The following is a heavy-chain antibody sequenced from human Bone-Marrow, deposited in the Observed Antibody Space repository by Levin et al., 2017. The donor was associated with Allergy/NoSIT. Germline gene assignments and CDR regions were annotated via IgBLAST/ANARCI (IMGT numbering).Heavy chain of an antibody. J-gene: IGHJ3*02. D-gene: IGHD6-13*01. Sequence: SLKISCAGSGFTFGDYAMHWVRQAPGKGLEWVSGISWSGGGFGYADSVKGRFTISRDNAKNSLYLQMDSLRAEDTAFYYCAKDSLIAAARFSSLDIWGRGTLVTVSS. CDR3: AKDSLIAAARFSSLDI. CDR1: GFTFGDYA. CDR2: ISWSGGGF. V-gene: IGHV3-9*01.